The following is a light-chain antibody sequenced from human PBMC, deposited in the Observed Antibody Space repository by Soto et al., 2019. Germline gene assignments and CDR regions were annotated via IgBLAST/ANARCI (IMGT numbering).Light chain of an antibody. J-gene: IGKJ5*01. Sequence: DIQLTQSPSSLTASVGDRVTITCRAGQSISTHLYWYQKKPGKAPKLLIYSATTLQRGVLSRFSGSGSVTDLTLTISSLQPEDSATYYCQQSYSSPSPVGHGTRLEVK. V-gene: IGKV1-39*01. CDR2: SAT. CDR3: QQSYSSPSP. CDR1: QSISTH.